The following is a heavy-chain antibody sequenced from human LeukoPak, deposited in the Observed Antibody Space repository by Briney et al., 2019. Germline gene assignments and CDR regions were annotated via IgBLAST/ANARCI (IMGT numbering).Heavy chain of an antibody. D-gene: IGHD5-18*01. Sequence: GGSLRLSCAASGFTFRSYALSWVRQAPGKGLEWVSVIYSSGTTYYADSVKGRFTISRDNSKNTLLLQMNSLRAEDTAVYYCARDGGYNYGFDYWGQGTLVTVSS. J-gene: IGHJ4*02. CDR3: ARDGGYNYGFDY. V-gene: IGHV3-53*01. CDR2: IYSSGTT. CDR1: GFTFRSYA.